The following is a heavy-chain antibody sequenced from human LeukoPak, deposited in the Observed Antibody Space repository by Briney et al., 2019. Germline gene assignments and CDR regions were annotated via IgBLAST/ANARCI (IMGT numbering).Heavy chain of an antibody. D-gene: IGHD4-23*01. CDR2: ISAYNGNT. CDR1: RYTFTSYG. J-gene: IGHJ1*01. V-gene: IGHV1-18*01. Sequence: ASVKVSCKASRYTFTSYGISWVRQAPGQGLEWRGWISAYNGNTNYAQKLQGRVTMTTDTSTSTAYMELRSLRSDDTAVYYCARDKAVTTEVTQHFQHWGQGTLVTVSS. CDR3: ARDKAVTTEVTQHFQH.